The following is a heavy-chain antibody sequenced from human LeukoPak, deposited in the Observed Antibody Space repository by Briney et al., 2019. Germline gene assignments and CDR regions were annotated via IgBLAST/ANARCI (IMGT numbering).Heavy chain of an antibody. Sequence: GGSLRLSCAASGFTFSDYYMNWVRQAPGKGLEWVSSISSSSSYIYYADSVKGQFTISRDNAKNSLYLQMNSLRAEDTAVYYCARSVPYSGYDYDYWGQGTLVTVSS. CDR2: ISSSSSYI. D-gene: IGHD5-12*01. J-gene: IGHJ4*02. CDR3: ARSVPYSGYDYDY. V-gene: IGHV3-21*01. CDR1: GFTFSDYY.